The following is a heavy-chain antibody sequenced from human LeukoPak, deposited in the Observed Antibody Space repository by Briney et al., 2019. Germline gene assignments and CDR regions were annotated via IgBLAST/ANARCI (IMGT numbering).Heavy chain of an antibody. Sequence: PSETLSLTCAVYGGSFSGYYWSWIRQPPGKGLEWIGETNHSGSTHYNPSLKSRVTISVDTSKNQFSLKLSSVTAADTAVYYCARGETSRCSSTSCYRGFDYWGQGTLVTVSS. J-gene: IGHJ4*02. CDR2: TNHSGST. CDR3: ARGETSRCSSTSCYRGFDY. V-gene: IGHV4-34*01. D-gene: IGHD2-2*02. CDR1: GGSFSGYY.